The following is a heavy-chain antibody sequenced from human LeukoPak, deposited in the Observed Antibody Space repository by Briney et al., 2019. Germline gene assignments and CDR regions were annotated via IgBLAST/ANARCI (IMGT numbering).Heavy chain of an antibody. V-gene: IGHV1-69*13. D-gene: IGHD5-18*01. CDR3: ARDPLDTAMVTNKYYYYYGMDV. CDR2: IIPIFGTA. J-gene: IGHJ6*04. CDR1: GGTFSSCA. Sequence: GASVKVSCRASGGTFSSCAISWVRQAPGQGLEWMGGIIPIFGTANYAQKFQGRVTITADESTSTAYMELSSLRSEDTAVYYCARDPLDTAMVTNKYYYYYGMDVWGKGTTVTVSS.